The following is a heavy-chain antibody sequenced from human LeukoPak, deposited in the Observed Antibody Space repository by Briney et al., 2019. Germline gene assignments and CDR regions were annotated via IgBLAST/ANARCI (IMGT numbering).Heavy chain of an antibody. Sequence: GGSLRLSCAASGFTFSSYAMHWVRQAPSKGLEWVAVISYDGSNKYYADSVKGRFTISRDNSKNTLYLQMNSLRAEDTAVYYCARGTSWGQGTLVTVSS. J-gene: IGHJ5*02. CDR3: ARGTS. CDR2: ISYDGSNK. CDR1: GFTFSSYA. D-gene: IGHD2-2*01. V-gene: IGHV3-30*04.